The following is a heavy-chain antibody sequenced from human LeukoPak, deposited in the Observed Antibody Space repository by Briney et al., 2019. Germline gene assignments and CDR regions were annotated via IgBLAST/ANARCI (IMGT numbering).Heavy chain of an antibody. CDR1: EFTFSNYW. J-gene: IGHJ3*01. D-gene: IGHD4/OR15-4a*01. Sequence: GGSLRLSCVASEFTFSNYWIHWVRQAPGKGLVWVSRINSDGTSTIYADSVKGRFPISRDNAKNTLYLQMNSLRAEDTAVYYCARENGANRRALDVWGPGTRVTVSS. CDR2: INSDGTST. V-gene: IGHV3-74*01. CDR3: ARENGANRRALDV.